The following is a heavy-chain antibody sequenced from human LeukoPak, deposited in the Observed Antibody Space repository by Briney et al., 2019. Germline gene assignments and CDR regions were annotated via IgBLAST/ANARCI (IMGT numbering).Heavy chain of an antibody. D-gene: IGHD4-17*01. CDR2: IWYDGSNK. CDR3: AREAVTTPSFDY. CDR1: GFTFRSYG. Sequence: GGSLRLTCAASGFTFRSYGMHWVRQAPGKGLEWVAVIWYDGSNKYYADSVKGRFTISRDNSKNTLYLQMNSLRAEDTAVYSCAREAVTTPSFDYWAREPWSPSPQ. V-gene: IGHV3-33*01. J-gene: IGHJ4*02.